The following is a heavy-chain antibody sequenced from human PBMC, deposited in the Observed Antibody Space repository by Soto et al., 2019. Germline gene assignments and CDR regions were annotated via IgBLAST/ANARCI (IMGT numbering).Heavy chain of an antibody. Sequence: AGGSLRLSCAASGFTFSNYGMSWVRQAPGKGLEWVSALPEIGTNTYYADSVKGRFTISRDNSKNTLFLQINNLRAGDTAVYYCAKKSGVGATWYFDYWGQGTLGTVS. CDR3: AKKSGVGATWYFDY. V-gene: IGHV3-23*01. CDR2: LPEIGTNT. J-gene: IGHJ4*02. D-gene: IGHD1-26*01. CDR1: GFTFSNYG.